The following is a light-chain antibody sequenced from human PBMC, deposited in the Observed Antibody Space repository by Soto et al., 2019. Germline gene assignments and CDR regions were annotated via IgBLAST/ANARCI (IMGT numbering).Light chain of an antibody. Sequence: QSALTQPRSVSESPGQSVTISCTATGSDVGDSSHVSWYQLHPGKAPKLMIYEVNNRPSGVPDRFSGSKSGSTASLTISGLQAEDEAEYYCCLSPGSLTWLFGGGTQLTVL. CDR2: EVN. CDR1: GSDVGDSSH. V-gene: IGLV2-11*01. J-gene: IGLJ3*02. CDR3: CLSPGSLTWL.